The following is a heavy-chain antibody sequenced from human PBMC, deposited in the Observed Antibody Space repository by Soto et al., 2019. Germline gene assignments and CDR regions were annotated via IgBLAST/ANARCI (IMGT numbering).Heavy chain of an antibody. Sequence: ASVKVSCKASGYTFTGYYMHWVRQAPGQGLEWMGWINPNSGGTNYAQKFQGRVTMTRDTSISTAYMELSRLRSDDTAVYYCASIQTVVGAPPKHFFDYWGQGTLVTVSS. CDR3: ASIQTVVGAPPKHFFDY. CDR2: INPNSGGT. CDR1: GYTFTGYY. V-gene: IGHV1-2*02. D-gene: IGHD3-10*01. J-gene: IGHJ4*02.